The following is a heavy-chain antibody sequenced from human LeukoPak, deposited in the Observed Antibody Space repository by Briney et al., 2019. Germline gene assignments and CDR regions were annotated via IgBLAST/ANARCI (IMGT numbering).Heavy chain of an antibody. CDR2: ISSSSSYI. Sequence: GGSLRLSCAASGFTFSSYSMNWVRQAPGKGLEWVSSISSSSSYIYYADSVKGRFTISRDNAKNSLYLQMNSLRAEDTAVYYCARDPRGFGELSGPPWGQGTLVTVSS. V-gene: IGHV3-21*01. CDR3: ARDPRGFGELSGPP. D-gene: IGHD3-10*01. J-gene: IGHJ5*02. CDR1: GFTFSSYS.